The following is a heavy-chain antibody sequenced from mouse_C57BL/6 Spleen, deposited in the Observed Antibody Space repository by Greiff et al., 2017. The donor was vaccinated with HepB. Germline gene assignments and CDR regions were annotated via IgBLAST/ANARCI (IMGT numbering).Heavy chain of an antibody. J-gene: IGHJ2*01. Sequence: QVQLQQPGAELVRPGSSVKLSCKASGYTFTSYWMHWVKQRPIQGLEWIGNIDPSDSETHYNQKFKDKATLTVDKSSSTAYMHLSSMTSEDSAVYYCSRSVGSSYYFDYWGQGTTLTVSS. CDR1: GYTFTSYW. V-gene: IGHV1-52*01. D-gene: IGHD1-1*01. CDR2: IDPSDSET. CDR3: SRSVGSSYYFDY.